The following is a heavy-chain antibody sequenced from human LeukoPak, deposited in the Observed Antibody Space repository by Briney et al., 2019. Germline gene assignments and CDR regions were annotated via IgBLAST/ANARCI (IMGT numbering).Heavy chain of an antibody. Sequence: GGSLRLSCAASGFTFSDYWMYWVRQAPGEGLVWISNINEYGTTTYADSVKGRFTVSRDNAKNILYLQRNSLRPEDTAVYYCARVRGGNWGQGTLVTVPS. V-gene: IGHV3-74*01. CDR1: GFTFSDYW. CDR2: INEYGTT. D-gene: IGHD3-16*01. CDR3: ARVRGGN. J-gene: IGHJ4*02.